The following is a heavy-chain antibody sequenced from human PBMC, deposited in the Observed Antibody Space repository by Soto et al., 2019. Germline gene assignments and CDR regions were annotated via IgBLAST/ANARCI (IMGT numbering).Heavy chain of an antibody. J-gene: IGHJ6*02. Sequence: SVKVSCKASGGTFSSYAISWVRQAPGQGLEWMGGIIPIFGTANYAQKFQGRVTITADKSTSTAYMELSSLRSEDTAVYYCARDPSIVVVPAATQYYYYGMDVWGQGTTVTVSS. D-gene: IGHD2-2*01. CDR1: GGTFSSYA. V-gene: IGHV1-69*06. CDR2: IIPIFGTA. CDR3: ARDPSIVVVPAATQYYYYGMDV.